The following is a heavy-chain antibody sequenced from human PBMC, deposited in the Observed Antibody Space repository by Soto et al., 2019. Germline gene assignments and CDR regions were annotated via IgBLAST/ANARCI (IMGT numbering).Heavy chain of an antibody. CDR2: IFYDGYT. V-gene: IGHV4-39*01. CDR1: GDSISGSPYF. CDR3: ARLQAAVPHY. Sequence: QVQLQESDPGLVMPSETLSLTCTVSGDSISGSPYFWGWIRQPPGKRLEWIGSIFYDGYTLYTPSLKSRVTISVDTSKNQFSLKLTSVAAADTAIYFCARLQAAVPHYWGQEILVTVSS. J-gene: IGHJ4*02. D-gene: IGHD6-13*01.